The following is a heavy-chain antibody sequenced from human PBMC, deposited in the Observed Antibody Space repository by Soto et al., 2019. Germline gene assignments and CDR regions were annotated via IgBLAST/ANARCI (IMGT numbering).Heavy chain of an antibody. J-gene: IGHJ5*02. Sequence: GASVKVSCKASGYTFTNYGISWVRQAPGQGLEWMGWISADNGNTNYAHKLQGRVTMTTDTSTSTAYMELRSLTSDDTAVYYCARVGDIVVVGPWFDPWGQGTLVTVYS. CDR2: ISADNGNT. CDR3: ARVGDIVVVGPWFDP. D-gene: IGHD2-2*01. CDR1: GYTFTNYG. V-gene: IGHV1-18*04.